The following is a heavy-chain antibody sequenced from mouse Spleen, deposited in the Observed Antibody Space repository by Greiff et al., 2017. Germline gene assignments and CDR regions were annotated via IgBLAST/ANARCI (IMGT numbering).Heavy chain of an antibody. Sequence: EVKLMESEGGLVQPGSSMKLSCTASGFTFSDYYMAWVRQVPEKGLEWVANINYDGSSTYYLDSLKSRFIISRDNAKNILYLQMSSLKSEDTATYYCASYDGYYAMDYWGQGTSVTVSS. CDR2: INYDGSST. V-gene: IGHV5-16*01. D-gene: IGHD2-3*01. CDR3: ASYDGYYAMDY. CDR1: GFTFSDYY. J-gene: IGHJ4*01.